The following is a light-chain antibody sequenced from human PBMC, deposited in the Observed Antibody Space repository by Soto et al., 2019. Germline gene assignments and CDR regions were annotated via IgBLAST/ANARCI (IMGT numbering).Light chain of an antibody. J-gene: IGKJ2*01. CDR3: QQYGASPPYT. Sequence: ELVLTQSPGTLSLSPGERATLSCRASQSIRSRFFAWYQQKAGQAPRLLIYAASIRATGVPDRFSGSGSGTDFTLTISRLEPEDSAVYYCQQYGASPPYTFGQGTKV. CDR1: QSIRSRF. CDR2: AAS. V-gene: IGKV3-20*01.